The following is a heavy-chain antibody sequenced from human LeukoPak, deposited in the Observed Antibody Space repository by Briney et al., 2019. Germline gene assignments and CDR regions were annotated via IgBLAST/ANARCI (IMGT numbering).Heavy chain of an antibody. J-gene: IGHJ6*02. V-gene: IGHV1-46*01. Sequence: GASVKVSCKASGYTFTSYYMHWVRQAPGQGLEWMGIINPSGGSTSYAQKFQGRVTMTRDTSTSTVYMELSSLRSEDTAVYYCARDGTIVNYYYGMDVWGQGTTVTVSS. CDR2: INPSGGST. CDR3: ARDGTIVNYYYGMDV. CDR1: GYTFTSYY. D-gene: IGHD2-21*01.